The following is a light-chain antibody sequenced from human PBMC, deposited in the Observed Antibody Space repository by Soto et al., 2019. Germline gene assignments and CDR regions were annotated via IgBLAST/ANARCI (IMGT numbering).Light chain of an antibody. CDR2: DAS. Sequence: DIQMTQSPSTLSASVGDRVTITCRASQSISSWLAWYQQKPGKAPKLLIYDASSLESGVPSRFSGSGSGTEFTLTISSLQPDVFATYYCQQYNSYSRRTFGQGTKVEIK. CDR3: QQYNSYSRRT. J-gene: IGKJ1*01. V-gene: IGKV1-5*01. CDR1: QSISSW.